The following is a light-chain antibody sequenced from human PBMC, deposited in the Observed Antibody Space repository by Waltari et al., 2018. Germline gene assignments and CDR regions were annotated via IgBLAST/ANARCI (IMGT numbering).Light chain of an antibody. CDR2: GAS. J-gene: IGKJ1*01. CDR1: QSVRTN. V-gene: IGKV3-15*01. CDR3: QQYNNWRT. Sequence: EIVITQSPATLSVSPGARATLSCRASQSVRTNLAWYQQKPGQAPSLLIYGASTRATGIPARFSGSGSGTEFTLTISSLQSEDFAVYYCQQYNNWRTFGQGTKVEIK.